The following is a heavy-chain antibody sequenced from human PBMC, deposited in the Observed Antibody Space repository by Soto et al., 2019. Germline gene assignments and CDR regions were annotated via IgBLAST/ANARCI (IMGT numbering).Heavy chain of an antibody. CDR1: GFTFSSCA. Sequence: EVPLLESGGGLVQPGGSLRLSCAASGFTFSSCAMGWVRQAPGKRLEWVSGISGNGGSTYYADSVKGRFTISRDTSKNTLYLQMDSLRAEDTAIYYCAKVVGDGNDYHDFSGQGTLVTVSS. CDR2: ISGNGGST. D-gene: IGHD3-16*01. V-gene: IGHV3-23*01. J-gene: IGHJ4*02. CDR3: AKVVGDGNDYHDF.